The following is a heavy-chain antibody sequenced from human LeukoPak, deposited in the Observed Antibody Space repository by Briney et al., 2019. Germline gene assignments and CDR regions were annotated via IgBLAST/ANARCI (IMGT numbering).Heavy chain of an antibody. Sequence: GGSLRLSCAASGFTFSSYAMHWVRQAPGKGLEWVAVISYDGSNKYYADSVKGRFTISRDNSKNTLYLQMNSLRAEDTAVYYCATWGTKSTVTTPNRLTPGGWGQGTLVTVSS. D-gene: IGHD4-17*01. V-gene: IGHV3-30-3*01. CDR2: ISYDGSNK. J-gene: IGHJ4*02. CDR1: GFTFSSYA. CDR3: ATWGTKSTVTTPNRLTPGG.